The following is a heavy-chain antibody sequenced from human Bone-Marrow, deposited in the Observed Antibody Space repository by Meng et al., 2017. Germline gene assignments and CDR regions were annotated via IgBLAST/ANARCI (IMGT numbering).Heavy chain of an antibody. V-gene: IGHV1-69*05. Sequence: SVKVSCKASGGTFSIYAISWVRQAPGQGLEWMGGLIPIFGTANYAQKLQGRVTMTRDTSTSTVYMELSSLRSEDTAVYYCARGGFSNWNDNDAFDIWGQGTMVTVSS. D-gene: IGHD1-1*01. CDR2: LIPIFGTA. CDR1: GGTFSIYA. J-gene: IGHJ3*02. CDR3: ARGGFSNWNDNDAFDI.